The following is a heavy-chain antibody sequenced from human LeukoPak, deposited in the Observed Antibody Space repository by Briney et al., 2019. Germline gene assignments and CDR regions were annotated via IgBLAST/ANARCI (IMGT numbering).Heavy chain of an antibody. D-gene: IGHD3-10*01. V-gene: IGHV4-30-4*01. CDR3: ARVPILRGVLDY. Sequence: SETLSLTCAVSVGSISSGDYYWNWIRQPPGKGLEWIGYISYSGNTYYNPSLKSRVTISPDTSKNQFSLKLSSVSATDTAVYFCARVPILRGVLDYWGQGTLVTVSS. J-gene: IGHJ4*02. CDR1: VGSISSGDYY. CDR2: ISYSGNT.